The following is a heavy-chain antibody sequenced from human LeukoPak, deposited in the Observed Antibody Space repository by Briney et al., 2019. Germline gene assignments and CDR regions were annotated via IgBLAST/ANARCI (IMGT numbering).Heavy chain of an antibody. CDR3: ARDYDFWRGYYDY. CDR2: IKQDGSEK. V-gene: IGHV3-7*01. CDR1: GFTFSSYW. D-gene: IGHD3-3*01. J-gene: IGHJ4*02. Sequence: PGGSLRLSRAASGFTFSSYWMSWVRQAPGKGLEWVANIKQDGSEKYSVDSVKGRFTISKDNAKNSLYLQMNSLRAEDTAVYYCARDYDFWRGYYDYWGQGTLVTVSS.